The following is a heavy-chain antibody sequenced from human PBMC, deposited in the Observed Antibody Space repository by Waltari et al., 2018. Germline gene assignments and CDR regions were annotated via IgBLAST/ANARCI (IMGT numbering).Heavy chain of an antibody. Sequence: QVQLQESGPGLVKPSQTLSLTCTVSGGSISSGDYYWSWIRQPPGKGLERIGYIYYSGSTYYNPSLTGRVTISVDTSKNQFSLKLSSVTAADTAVYYCARDPLRVYRYYYYGMDVWGQGTTVTVSS. CDR1: GGSISSGDYY. CDR2: IYYSGST. D-gene: IGHD4-17*01. V-gene: IGHV4-30-4*01. CDR3: ARDPLRVYRYYYYGMDV. J-gene: IGHJ6*02.